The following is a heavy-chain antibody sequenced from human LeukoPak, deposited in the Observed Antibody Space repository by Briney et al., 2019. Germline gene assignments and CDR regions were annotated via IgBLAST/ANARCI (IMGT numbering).Heavy chain of an antibody. D-gene: IGHD6-13*01. V-gene: IGHV4-39*07. Sequence: SETLSLTCTVSGGSISSSSYYWGWIRQPPGKGLEWIGSIYYSGSTYYNPSLKSRVTISVDTSKNQFSLKLSSVTAADTAVYYCARDRMAAFDAFDIWGQGTMVTVSS. CDR1: GGSISSSSYY. CDR2: IYYSGST. J-gene: IGHJ3*02. CDR3: ARDRMAAFDAFDI.